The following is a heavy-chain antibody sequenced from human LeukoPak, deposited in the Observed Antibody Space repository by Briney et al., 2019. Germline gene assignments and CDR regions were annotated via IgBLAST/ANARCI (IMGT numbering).Heavy chain of an antibody. Sequence: SETLSLTCTVSGGSVSSGSYYWPWIRQPPGKGLECLGFIFHTGTTNYNPSLKSRVTISVDTSKNQFSLKLSSVTAADTAIYYCARTYCGTNACPFDHWGQGNLVTVSS. V-gene: IGHV4-61*01. D-gene: IGHD2-21*01. CDR1: GGSVSSGSYY. CDR3: ARTYCGTNACPFDH. J-gene: IGHJ4*02. CDR2: IFHTGTT.